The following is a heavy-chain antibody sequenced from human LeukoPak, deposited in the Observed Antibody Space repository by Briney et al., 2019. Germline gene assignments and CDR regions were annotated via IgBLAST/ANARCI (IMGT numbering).Heavy chain of an antibody. V-gene: IGHV4-34*01. CDR2: INHSGST. D-gene: IGHD3-10*01. J-gene: IGHJ4*02. CDR3: ARSRGSGSYYKFPYYFDY. Sequence: PSETLSLTCAVYGGSFSGYYWSWIRQPPGKGLEWIGEINHSGSTNYNPSLKSRVTISVDTSKNQFSLKLSSVTAADTAVYYCARSRGSGSYYKFPYYFDYWGQGTLVTVSS. CDR1: GGSFSGYY.